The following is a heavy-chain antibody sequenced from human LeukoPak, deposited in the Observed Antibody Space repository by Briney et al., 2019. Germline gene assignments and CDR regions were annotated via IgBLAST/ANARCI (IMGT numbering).Heavy chain of an antibody. V-gene: IGHV3-7*01. D-gene: IGHD1-7*01. CDR2: MKQDGSER. Sequence: PGGSLRLSCAASGFTFSNYWMTWVRQAPGKGPEWVANMKQDGSERNYVDSVKGRFTIARDNTKNSLYLQMTSLRGEDTAVYYCASRAGKPGNTPWCFDYWGQGALVTVSS. CDR1: GFTFSNYW. J-gene: IGHJ4*02. CDR3: ASRAGKPGNTPWCFDY.